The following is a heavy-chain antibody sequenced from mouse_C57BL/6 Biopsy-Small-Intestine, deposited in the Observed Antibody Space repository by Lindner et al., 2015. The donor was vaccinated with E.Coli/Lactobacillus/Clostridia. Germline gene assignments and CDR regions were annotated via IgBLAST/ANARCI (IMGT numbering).Heavy chain of an antibody. CDR1: GYAFSSYW. Sequence: VQLQESGAELVKPGASVKISRKASGYAFSSYWMNWVKQRPGKGLEWIGQIYPGDGDTNYNGKFKGKATLTAAKSSSTAYMQLSSLTSEDSAVYFCARLGGTGAYYFDYWGQGTTLTVSS. CDR3: ARLGGTGAYYFDY. J-gene: IGHJ2*01. CDR2: IYPGDGDT. D-gene: IGHD4-1*01. V-gene: IGHV1-80*01.